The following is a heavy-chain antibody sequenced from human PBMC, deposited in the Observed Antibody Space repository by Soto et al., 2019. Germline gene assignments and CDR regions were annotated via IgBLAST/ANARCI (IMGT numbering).Heavy chain of an antibody. V-gene: IGHV4-59*08. Sequence: QVQLQESGPGLVKPSETLSLTCTVSGGSISSISNHYCSWIRQPPGKGLEWIGYISYSGYTSYNPSLKSRVXIXGXTXXNQASLNLASVTAADTAVYYCATQGFGVLHGLVDVWGQGTTVTVSS. CDR3: ATQGFGVLHGLVDV. J-gene: IGHJ6*02. CDR2: ISYSGYT. CDR1: GGSISSISNHY. D-gene: IGHD3-10*01.